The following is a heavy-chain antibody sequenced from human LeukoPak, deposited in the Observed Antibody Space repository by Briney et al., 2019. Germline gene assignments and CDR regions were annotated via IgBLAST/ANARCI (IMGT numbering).Heavy chain of an antibody. CDR1: GFTFSSYA. CDR2: ISGSDGST. Sequence: GGSLRLSCEASGFTFSSYAMSWVRQAPGKGLEWVSAISGSDGSTYYADSVKGRFTISRDNSKNTLYLQMNSLSAEDTAVYYCEKDLGGSGDYRRYWGQGSVVTVSS. CDR3: EKDLGGSGDYRRY. V-gene: IGHV3-23*01. J-gene: IGHJ4*02. D-gene: IGHD2-21*02.